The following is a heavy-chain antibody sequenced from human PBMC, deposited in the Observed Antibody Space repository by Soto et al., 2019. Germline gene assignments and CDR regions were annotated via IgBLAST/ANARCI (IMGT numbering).Heavy chain of an antibody. J-gene: IGHJ6*02. V-gene: IGHV3-30-3*01. CDR2: ISYDGSNK. CDR1: GFTFSSYA. CDR3: ARIQMIVGALIPRYYYGMDV. Sequence: SLRLSCAASGFTFSSYAMHWVRQAPGKGLEWVAVISYDGSNKYYADSVKGRFTISRDNSKNTLYLQMNSLRAEDTAVYYCARIQMIVGALIPRYYYGMDVWGQGTTVTVSS. D-gene: IGHD3-22*01.